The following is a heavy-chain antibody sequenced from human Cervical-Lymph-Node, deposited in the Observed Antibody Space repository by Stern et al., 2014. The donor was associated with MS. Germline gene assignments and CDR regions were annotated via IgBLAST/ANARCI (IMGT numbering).Heavy chain of an antibody. Sequence: QVQLVQSGGGVVQPGRSLRLSCAASGFTFSSYAMHWVRQAPGKGLEWVTVISSDGSNKYYADSVKGRFTISRDNSKNMLSLEMNGLRAEDTAVYYCAKERGPRLENDYWGQGTLVTVSS. J-gene: IGHJ4*02. CDR1: GFTFSSYA. CDR3: AKERGPRLENDY. V-gene: IGHV3-30-3*01. D-gene: IGHD6-6*01. CDR2: ISSDGSNK.